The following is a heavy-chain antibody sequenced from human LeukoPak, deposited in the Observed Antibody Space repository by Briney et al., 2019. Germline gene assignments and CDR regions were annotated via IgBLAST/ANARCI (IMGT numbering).Heavy chain of an antibody. D-gene: IGHD5-24*01. CDR3: ASLRRDGYNRRYFDY. CDR1: GGSISSYY. Sequence: SETLSLTCTVSGGSISSYYWSWIRQPPGKGLEWSGYIYYSGSTNYNPSLKSRVTISVDTSKNQFSLKLSSVTAADTAVYYCASLRRDGYNRRYFDYWGQGTLVTVSS. CDR2: IYYSGST. V-gene: IGHV4-59*01. J-gene: IGHJ4*02.